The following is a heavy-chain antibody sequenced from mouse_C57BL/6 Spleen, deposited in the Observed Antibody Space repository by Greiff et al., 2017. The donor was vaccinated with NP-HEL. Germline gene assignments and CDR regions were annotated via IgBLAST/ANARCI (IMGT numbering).Heavy chain of an antibody. J-gene: IGHJ2*01. D-gene: IGHD1-1*01. V-gene: IGHV1-50*01. Sequence: QVQLQQPGAELVKPGASVKLSCKASGYTFTSYWMQWVKQRPGQGLEWIGEIDPSDSYTNYNQKFKGKATLTVDTSSSTAYMQLSSLTSEDSAVYYCARGDITTTVVAPKSFDYWGQGTTLTVST. CDR2: IDPSDSYT. CDR3: ARGDITTTVVAPKSFDY. CDR1: GYTFTSYW.